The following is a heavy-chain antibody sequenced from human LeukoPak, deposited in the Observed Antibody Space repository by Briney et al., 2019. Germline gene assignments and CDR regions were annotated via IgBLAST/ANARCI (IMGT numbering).Heavy chain of an antibody. D-gene: IGHD6-6*01. CDR2: INHSGST. J-gene: IGHJ4*02. Sequence: SETLSLTCAVYGGSFSGYYWGWIRQPPGKGLEWIGEINHSGSTNYNPSLKSRVTISVDTSKNQFSLKLSSVTAADTAVYYCARGLRQLVRSWHYWGQGTLVTVSS. CDR3: ARGLRQLVRSWHY. V-gene: IGHV4-34*01. CDR1: GGSFSGYY.